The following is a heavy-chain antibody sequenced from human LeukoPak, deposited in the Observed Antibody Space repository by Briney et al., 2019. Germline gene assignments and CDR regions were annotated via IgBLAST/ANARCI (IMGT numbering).Heavy chain of an antibody. CDR1: GFTFSSYA. CDR3: ARGKRAIPGGMDV. J-gene: IGHJ6*03. CDR2: ISSNGGST. V-gene: IGHV3-64*01. D-gene: IGHD2-21*01. Sequence: GGSLRLSCAASGFTFSSYAMHWVRQAPGKGLEYVSAISSNGGSTYYANSVKGRFTISRDNSKNTLYLQMGSLRAEDMAVYYCARGKRAIPGGMDVWGKGTTVTVSS.